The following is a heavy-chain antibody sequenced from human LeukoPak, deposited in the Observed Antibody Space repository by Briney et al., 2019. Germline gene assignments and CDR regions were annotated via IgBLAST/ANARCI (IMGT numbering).Heavy chain of an antibody. V-gene: IGHV3-30*03. CDR2: ASTDEISQ. D-gene: IGHD2-15*01. Sequence: GGSLRLSCAASGFTFSSYWMSWVRQAPGKGLEWLAVASTDEISQTYANSVKGRFIISRDTSRNTLNLQMNNLTPEDTAVYYCAAFIATKLDNWGQGILVSVSS. CDR3: AAFIATKLDN. CDR1: GFTFSSYW. J-gene: IGHJ4*02.